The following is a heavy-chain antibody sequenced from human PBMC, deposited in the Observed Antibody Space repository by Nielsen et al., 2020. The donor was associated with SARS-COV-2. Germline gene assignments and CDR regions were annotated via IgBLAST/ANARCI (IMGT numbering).Heavy chain of an antibody. D-gene: IGHD3-22*01. CDR3: ARASSGYYPPSIDY. J-gene: IGHJ4*02. CDR2: IYYSGST. CDR1: GGSISSYY. V-gene: IGHV4-59*13. Sequence: SETLSLTCTVSGGSISSYYWSWIRQPPGKGLEWIGYIYYSGSTNYNPSLKSRVTISVDTSKNQFSLKLSSVTAADTAVYYCARASSGYYPPSIDYWGQGTLVTVSS.